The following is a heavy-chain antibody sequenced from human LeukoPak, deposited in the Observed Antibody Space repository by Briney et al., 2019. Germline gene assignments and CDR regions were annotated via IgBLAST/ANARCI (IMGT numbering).Heavy chain of an antibody. CDR3: ARGSCSSTSCYAGWLYYYYYYMDV. J-gene: IGHJ6*03. D-gene: IGHD2-2*01. CDR2: ISSSGSTI. V-gene: IGHV3-48*03. Sequence: GGSLRLSCAASGFTFSSYEMNRVRQAPGKGLEWVSYISSSGSTIYYADSVKGRFTISRDNAKNSLYLQMNSLRAEDTAVYYCARGSCSSTSCYAGWLYYYYYYMDVWGKGTTVTISS. CDR1: GFTFSSYE.